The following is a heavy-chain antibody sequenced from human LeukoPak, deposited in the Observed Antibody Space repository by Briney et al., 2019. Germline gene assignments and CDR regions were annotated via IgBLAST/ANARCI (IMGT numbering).Heavy chain of an antibody. D-gene: IGHD4-17*01. CDR1: GGSISSYY. CDR3: ARFSNDHGVKFDY. V-gene: IGHV4-59*06. CDR2: IYYSGTA. Sequence: MPSETLSLTCTVSGGSISSYYWSWVRQHPEKGLEWIGYIYYSGTAYYNPSLKSRVTMSVDTSKNQFSLKLDSVTAADTAVYYCARFSNDHGVKFDYWGQGTLVTVSS. J-gene: IGHJ4*02.